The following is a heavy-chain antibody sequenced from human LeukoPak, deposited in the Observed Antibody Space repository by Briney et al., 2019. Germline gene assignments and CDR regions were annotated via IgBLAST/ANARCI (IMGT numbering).Heavy chain of an antibody. Sequence: PGGSLRLSCAASGFTFSSYAMHWVRQASGKGLEWVAVISYDGNTEYYADSVKGRFTISRDNSRNTLYLQMNSLRAEDTAVYYCAKDLRATGLGAIDWGQGTLVTVSS. V-gene: IGHV3-30-3*01. D-gene: IGHD1-26*01. CDR2: ISYDGNTE. CDR3: AKDLRATGLGAID. CDR1: GFTFSSYA. J-gene: IGHJ4*02.